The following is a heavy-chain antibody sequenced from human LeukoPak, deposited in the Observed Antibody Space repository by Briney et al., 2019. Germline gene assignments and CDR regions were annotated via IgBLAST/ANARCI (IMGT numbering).Heavy chain of an antibody. CDR3: ARDEDFWSGYRFDP. Sequence: SETLSLTCTVSSASITSSPYFWGWIRQSPGKGLEWIGSISYSGTTYYNPSLKSRVTISVDTSKNQFSLKLNSVTAADTAVYYCARDEDFWSGYRFDPWGQGTLVTVSS. J-gene: IGHJ5*02. V-gene: IGHV4-39*01. CDR1: SASITSSPYF. CDR2: ISYSGTT. D-gene: IGHD3-3*01.